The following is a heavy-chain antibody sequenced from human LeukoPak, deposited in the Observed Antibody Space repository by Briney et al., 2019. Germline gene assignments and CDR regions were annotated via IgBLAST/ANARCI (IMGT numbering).Heavy chain of an antibody. CDR2: IYYSGST. D-gene: IGHD1-14*01. J-gene: IGHJ4*02. Sequence: SEILSLTCTVSGGSISSYYWSWIRQPPGKGLEWIGYIYYSGSTNYNPSLKSRVTISVDTSKNQFSLKLSSVTAADTAVYYCARGHTDHPFDYWGQGTLVTVSS. CDR1: GGSISSYY. CDR3: ARGHTDHPFDY. V-gene: IGHV4-59*01.